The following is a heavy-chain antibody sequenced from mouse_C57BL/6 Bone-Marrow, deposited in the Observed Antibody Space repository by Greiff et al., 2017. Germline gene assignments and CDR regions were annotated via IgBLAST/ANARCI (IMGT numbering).Heavy chain of an antibody. CDR1: GFTFCDYY. CDR2: INYDGSSN. V-gene: IGHV5-16*01. CDR3: ARYVSSLYYSMDY. J-gene: IGHJ4*01. Sequence: EVQLVESEGGLVQPGSSMKLFCTASGFTFCDYYMAWVRQVPETGLEWVANINYDGSSNYYLDSLKSRFIISRDNAKNILYLQMSSLKAEDTATYYCARYVSSLYYSMDYWGQGTSVTVSS. D-gene: IGHD1-1*01.